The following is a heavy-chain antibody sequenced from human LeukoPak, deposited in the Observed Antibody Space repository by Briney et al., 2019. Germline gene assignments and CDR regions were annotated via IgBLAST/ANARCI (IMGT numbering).Heavy chain of an antibody. CDR1: GYTLTELS. J-gene: IGHJ4*02. CDR2: FDPEDGET. V-gene: IGHV1-24*01. D-gene: IGHD3-10*01. CDR3: ATDIRITTGKNPHYFDY. Sequence: ASVKVSCKVSGYTLTELSMHWVRQAPGKGLEWMGGFDPEDGETIYAQKFQGRVTMTEDTSTDTAYMELSSLRSEDTAVYYCATDIRITTGKNPHYFDYWGQGTLVTVSS.